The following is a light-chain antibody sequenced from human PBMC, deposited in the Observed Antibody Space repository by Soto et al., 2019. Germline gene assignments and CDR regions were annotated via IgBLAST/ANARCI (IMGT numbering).Light chain of an antibody. CDR3: QSYDSSLSGSV. V-gene: IGLV1-40*01. Sequence: QSVLTQPPSVSGAPGQRVTISCTGSSSNIGAGYDVHWYQQLPGKAPKLLIYGNTNRPSGVPDRFSGSKSGTSVSLAITGLQAEDEADYYCQSYDSSLSGSVFGGGTKVTVL. J-gene: IGLJ2*01. CDR1: SSNIGAGYD. CDR2: GNT.